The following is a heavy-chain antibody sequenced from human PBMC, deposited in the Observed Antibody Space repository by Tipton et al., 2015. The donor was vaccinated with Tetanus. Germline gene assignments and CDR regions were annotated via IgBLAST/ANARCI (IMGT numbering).Heavy chain of an antibody. Sequence: TLSLTGTVSGGSISGGRYYWSWIRQRPGKGLEWIGDIYSSGSTYSDPSLKGRVTISVDTSKNQFSLRLNSVTAADTAVYYCARDQARGARGWNYFDYWGLGTLVTVSS. CDR2: IYSSGST. D-gene: IGHD1-26*01. V-gene: IGHV4-31*03. CDR1: GGSISGGRYY. J-gene: IGHJ4*02. CDR3: ARDQARGARGWNYFDY.